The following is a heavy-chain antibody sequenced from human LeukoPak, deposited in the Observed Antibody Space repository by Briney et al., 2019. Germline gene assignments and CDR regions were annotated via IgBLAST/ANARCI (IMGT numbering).Heavy chain of an antibody. Sequence: SVKVSCKASGFTFTSSAVQWVRQARGQRLEWIGWIVVGSGNTNYAQKFQERVAITRDMSTSTAYMELSSLRSEDTAVYYCAADPYYYYGMDVWGKGTTVTVSS. V-gene: IGHV1-58*01. CDR3: AADPYYYYGMDV. CDR2: IVVGSGNT. J-gene: IGHJ6*04. CDR1: GFTFTSSA.